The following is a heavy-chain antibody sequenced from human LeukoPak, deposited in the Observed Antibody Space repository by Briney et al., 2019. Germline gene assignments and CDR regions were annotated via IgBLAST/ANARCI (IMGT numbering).Heavy chain of an antibody. V-gene: IGHV3-9*01. D-gene: IGHD3-22*01. Sequence: PGGSPRLSCAASGFTFDDYAMHWVRQAPGKGLEWVSGISWNSGSIGYADSVKGRFTISRDNAKNSLYLQMNSLRAEDTALYYCAKDKSYYDEGTVDYWGQGTLVTVSS. J-gene: IGHJ4*02. CDR2: ISWNSGSI. CDR1: GFTFDDYA. CDR3: AKDKSYYDEGTVDY.